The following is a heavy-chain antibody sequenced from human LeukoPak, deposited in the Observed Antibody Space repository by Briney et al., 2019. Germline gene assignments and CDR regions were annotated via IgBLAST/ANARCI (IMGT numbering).Heavy chain of an antibody. CDR3: ARDGGNDAFDI. CDR1: GFTFSDHY. Sequence: GVSLRLSCAASGFTFSDHYMDWVRQAPGKGLEWVGRTRNKVNSYTTEYAASVKGRFTISRDDSKKSLYLQMNSLKTEDTAVYYCARDGGNDAFDIWGQGTMVTVSS. J-gene: IGHJ3*02. V-gene: IGHV3-72*01. CDR2: TRNKVNSYTT. D-gene: IGHD3-16*01.